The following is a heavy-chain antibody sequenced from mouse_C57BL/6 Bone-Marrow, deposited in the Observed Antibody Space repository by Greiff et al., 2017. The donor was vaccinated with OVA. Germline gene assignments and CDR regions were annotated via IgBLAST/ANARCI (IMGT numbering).Heavy chain of an antibody. D-gene: IGHD1-1*01. V-gene: IGHV5-9*01. CDR2: ISGGGGNT. CDR1: GFTFSSYT. J-gene: IGHJ4*01. Sequence: EVNLVESGGGLVKPGGSLKLSCAASGFTFSSYTMSWVRQTPEKRLEWVATISGGGGNTYYPDSVKGRFTISRDNAKNTLYLQMSSLRSEDTALYYCARDYYGSRSPSYYAMDYWGQGTSVTVSS. CDR3: ARDYYGSRSPSYYAMDY.